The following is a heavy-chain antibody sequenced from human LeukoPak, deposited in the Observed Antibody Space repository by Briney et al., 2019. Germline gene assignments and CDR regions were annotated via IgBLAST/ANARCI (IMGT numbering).Heavy chain of an antibody. CDR2: IYYSGST. D-gene: IGHD3-22*01. J-gene: IGHJ4*02. CDR1: DGSISSSSYY. CDR3: AREDRYYDSSGYYPLFDY. Sequence: SETLSLTCTVSDGSISSSSYYWGWIRQPPGKGLEWIGSIYYSGSTYYNPSLKSRVTISVDTSKNQFSLKLSSVTAADTAVYYCAREDRYYDSSGYYPLFDYWGQGTLVTVSS. V-gene: IGHV4-39*02.